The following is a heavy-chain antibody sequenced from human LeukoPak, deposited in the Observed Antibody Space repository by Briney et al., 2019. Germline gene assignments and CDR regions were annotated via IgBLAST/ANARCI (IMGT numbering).Heavy chain of an antibody. V-gene: IGHV4-59*01. J-gene: IGHJ4*02. CDR1: GGSISSYY. CDR2: IYYSGTT. Sequence: PSETLPLTCTVSGGSISSYYWSWIRQPPGKGLEWIGYIYYSGTTNYNPSLQSRVTMSVDMSKNQFSLKLSSVTAADTAVYYCARSTGYSYGFGYFDYWGQGTLVTVSS. D-gene: IGHD5-18*01. CDR3: ARSTGYSYGFGYFDY.